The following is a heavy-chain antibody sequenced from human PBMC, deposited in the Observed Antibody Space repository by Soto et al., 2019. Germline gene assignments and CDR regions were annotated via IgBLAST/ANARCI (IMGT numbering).Heavy chain of an antibody. D-gene: IGHD6-19*01. V-gene: IGHV3-23*01. J-gene: IGHJ4*02. CDR1: GFTFSNCA. Sequence: EVQLLESGGGLVQPGGSLRLSCTASGFTFSNCAMNWVRQAPGKGLEWVSAISGSGGSTYYADSVKGRFTISRDNSKNTVSLQMNSLTAEDTAVYFCVQTTGWPGFDFWGQGTLVTVSS. CDR3: VQTTGWPGFDF. CDR2: ISGSGGST.